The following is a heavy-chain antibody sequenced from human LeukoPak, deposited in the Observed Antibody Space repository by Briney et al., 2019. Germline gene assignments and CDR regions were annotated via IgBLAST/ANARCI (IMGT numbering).Heavy chain of an antibody. V-gene: IGHV4-34*01. Sequence: SETLSLTCAVYGGSFSGYYWSWIRQPPAKGLEWIGEINHSGSTNYNPSLKSRVTISVDTSKNQDSLKLSSVTAADTAVYYCAGVRGVIIRPAHYYYYYMDVWGKGTTVTISS. CDR3: AGVRGVIIRPAHYYYYYMDV. D-gene: IGHD3-10*01. CDR2: INHSGST. CDR1: GGSFSGYY. J-gene: IGHJ6*03.